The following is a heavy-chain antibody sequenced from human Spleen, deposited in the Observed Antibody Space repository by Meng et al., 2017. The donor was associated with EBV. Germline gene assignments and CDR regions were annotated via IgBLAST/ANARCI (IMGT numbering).Heavy chain of an antibody. CDR3: ARQGRSDYYDSSGSDY. CDR1: GYTFTNYD. J-gene: IGHJ4*02. V-gene: IGHV7-4-1*02. D-gene: IGHD3-22*01. Sequence: QGEVGEYGDEMKKPGSSVKVSCKASGYTFTNYDMNWGRQAPGQGLEWMGWTNTNTGNPTYAQGFTGRFVFSLDTSVGTAYLQISSLKAEDTAVYYCARQGRSDYYDSSGSDYWGQGTLVTVSS. CDR2: TNTNTGNP.